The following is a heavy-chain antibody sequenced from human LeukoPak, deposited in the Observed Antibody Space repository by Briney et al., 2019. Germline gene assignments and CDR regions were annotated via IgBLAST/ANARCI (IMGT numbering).Heavy chain of an antibody. CDR3: ARLSYYGSGKSSYYYYYYMDV. V-gene: IGHV5-51*01. J-gene: IGHJ6*03. Sequence: GESLKISCKGSGYSFTSYWIGWVRQMPGKGLEWMGIIYPGDSDTRYSPSFQGQVTISADKSISTAYLQWSSLKASDTAMYYCARLSYYGSGKSSYYYYYYMDVWGKGTTVNISS. CDR1: GYSFTSYW. D-gene: IGHD3-10*01. CDR2: IYPGDSDT.